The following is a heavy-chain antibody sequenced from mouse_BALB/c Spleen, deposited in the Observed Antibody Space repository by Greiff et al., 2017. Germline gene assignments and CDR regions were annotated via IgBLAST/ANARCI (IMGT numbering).Heavy chain of an antibody. CDR3: VKYGNNYAMDY. CDR2: IWTGGGT. CDR1: GFSLTSYD. D-gene: IGHD2-10*02. V-gene: IGHV2-9-2*01. Sequence: QVQLKESGPGLVAPSQSLSITCTVSGFSLTSYDISWIRQPPGKGLEWLGVIWTGGGTNYNSAFMSRLSISKDNSKSQVFLKMNSLQTDDTAIYYCVKYGNNYAMDYWGQGTSVTVSS. J-gene: IGHJ4*01.